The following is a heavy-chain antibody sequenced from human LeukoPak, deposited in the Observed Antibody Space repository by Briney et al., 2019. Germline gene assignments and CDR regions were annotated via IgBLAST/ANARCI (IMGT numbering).Heavy chain of an antibody. CDR2: ISDSGGST. Sequence: GGSLRLSCAVSGITLSNYGMSWVRQAPGKGLEWVAGISDSGGSTNYADSVKGRFTISRDNPKNTLQLQMNSLRAEDTAVYFCAKRGVVIRVILVGFHKEAYYFDSWGQGALVTVSS. V-gene: IGHV3-23*01. D-gene: IGHD3-22*01. CDR3: AKRGVVIRVILVGFHKEAYYFDS. J-gene: IGHJ4*02. CDR1: GITLSNYG.